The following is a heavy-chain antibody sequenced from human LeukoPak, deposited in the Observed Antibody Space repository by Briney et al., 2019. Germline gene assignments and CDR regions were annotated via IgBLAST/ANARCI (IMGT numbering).Heavy chain of an antibody. D-gene: IGHD3-22*01. CDR1: GYTFTSYG. CDR3: ARDRDSSGYFNY. J-gene: IGHJ4*02. Sequence: ASVKVSCKASGYTFTSYGISWVRQAPGQGLEWMGRISAYNGNTNYAQKLQGRVTMTTDTSTSTAYMELRSLRSEDTAVYYCARDRDSSGYFNYWGQGTLVTVSS. V-gene: IGHV1-18*01. CDR2: ISAYNGNT.